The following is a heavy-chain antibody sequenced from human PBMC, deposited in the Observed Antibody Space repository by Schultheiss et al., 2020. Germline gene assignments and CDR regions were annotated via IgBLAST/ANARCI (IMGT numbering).Heavy chain of an antibody. D-gene: IGHD2-2*01. V-gene: IGHV3-33*08. Sequence: GGSLRLSCAASGFTFSSYSMNWVRQAPGKGLEWVAVIWYDGSYKYYADSVKGRFTISRDNSENTVYLQMNSLTAEDAAVYYCARDRRTTSLVDFWGQGTLVTVSS. CDR1: GFTFSSYS. CDR3: ARDRRTTSLVDF. J-gene: IGHJ4*02. CDR2: IWYDGSYK.